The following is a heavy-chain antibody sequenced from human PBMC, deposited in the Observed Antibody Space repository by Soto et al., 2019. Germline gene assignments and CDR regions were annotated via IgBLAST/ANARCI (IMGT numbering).Heavy chain of an antibody. CDR3: ARDLVAVSGGVYSSSSGGYFFDF. J-gene: IGHJ4*02. Sequence: QVQLVESGGGFVKPGGSLRLSCAASGFTFSDYYMSWKRQARGKGLEWVSYISNSGRTLYYADSMKGRFTISRDTARNSLFLQMNSLRSDDTAVYYCARDLVAVSGGVYSSSSGGYFFDFWGQGALVTVSS. D-gene: IGHD6-6*01. CDR1: GFTFSDYY. V-gene: IGHV3-11*01. CDR2: ISNSGRTL.